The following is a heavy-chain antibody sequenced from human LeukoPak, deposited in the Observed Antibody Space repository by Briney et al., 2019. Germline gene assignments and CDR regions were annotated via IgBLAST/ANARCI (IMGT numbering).Heavy chain of an antibody. V-gene: IGHV3-48*01. CDR2: ISSSSSTI. CDR3: ARVGAVRFLEWLHAFDI. Sequence: GGSLRLSCAASGFTFSSYSMNWVRQAPGKGLEWVSYISSSSSTIYYADSVKGRFTISRDNAKNSLYLQMNSLRAEDTTVYYCARVGAVRFLEWLHAFDIWGQGTMVTVSS. J-gene: IGHJ3*02. D-gene: IGHD3-3*01. CDR1: GFTFSSYS.